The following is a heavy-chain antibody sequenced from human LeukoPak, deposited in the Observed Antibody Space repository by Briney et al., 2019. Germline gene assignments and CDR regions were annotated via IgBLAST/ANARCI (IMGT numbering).Heavy chain of an antibody. CDR3: ARAYAPPQLVRGWFDP. D-gene: IGHD6-13*01. CDR2: LNPNSGGT. CDR1: GYTFTGYY. J-gene: IGHJ5*02. V-gene: IGHV1-2*02. Sequence: GASVKVSCKASGYTFTGYYVHWVRQAPGQGLEWMGWLNPNSGGTNYAQKFQGRVTMTRDTSISTAYMELSRLRSDDTAVYYCARAYAPPQLVRGWFDPWGQGTLVTVSS.